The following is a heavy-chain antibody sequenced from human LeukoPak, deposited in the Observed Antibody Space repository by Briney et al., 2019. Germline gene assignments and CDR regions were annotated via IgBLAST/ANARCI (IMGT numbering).Heavy chain of an antibody. CDR3: ARDDLTGYYKS. CDR2: IYYSGST. CDR1: GGSISSYY. J-gene: IGHJ5*02. Sequence: SETLSLTCTVSGGSISSYYWSWIRQPPGKGLEWIGYIYYSGSTNYNPSLKSRVTISVDTSKSQFSLKLSSVTAADTAVYYCARDDLTGYYKSWGQGTLVTVS. V-gene: IGHV4-59*01. D-gene: IGHD3-9*01.